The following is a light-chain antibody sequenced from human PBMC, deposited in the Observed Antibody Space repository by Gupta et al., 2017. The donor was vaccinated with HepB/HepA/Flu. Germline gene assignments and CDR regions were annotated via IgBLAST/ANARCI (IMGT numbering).Light chain of an antibody. J-gene: IGLJ2*01. Sequence: QSVLTQPPSVSGAPGQRVSISCTGSSSNIVAGYDVHWSHQLPGTAPKLLIYGNNNRPPGVPDRFSASKSCSSAALASTGLQAEEEVDDYCQSYDTSLSGVVFGGGTKLTVL. CDR2: GNN. CDR3: QSYDTSLSGVV. V-gene: IGLV1-40*01. CDR1: SSNIVAGYD.